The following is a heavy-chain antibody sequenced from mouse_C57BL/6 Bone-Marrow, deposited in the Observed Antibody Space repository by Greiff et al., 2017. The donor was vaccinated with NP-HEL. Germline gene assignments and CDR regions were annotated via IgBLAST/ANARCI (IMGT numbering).Heavy chain of an antibody. CDR2: IYPRSGNT. J-gene: IGHJ2*01. D-gene: IGHD2-2*01. CDR3: ARSTMVTTKDY. CDR1: GYTFTSYG. V-gene: IGHV1-81*01. Sequence: QVQLKQSGAELARPGASVKLSCKASGYTFTSYGISWVKQRTGQGLEWIGEIYPRSGNTYYNEKFKGKATQTADKSSSTAYMELRSLTSEDSAVYFCARSTMVTTKDYWGQGTTLTVSS.